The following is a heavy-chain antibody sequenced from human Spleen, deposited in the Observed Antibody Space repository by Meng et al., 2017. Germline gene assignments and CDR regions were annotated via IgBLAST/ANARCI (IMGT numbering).Heavy chain of an antibody. CDR3: ARGPTTMAHDFDY. Sequence: QGGEGLLKPSETLSPTCAVYGGSFSGYYWSWIRQPPGKGLEWIGEINHSGSTNYNPSLESRATISVDTSQNNLSLKLSSVTAADSAVYYCARGPTTMAHDFDYWGQGTLVTVSS. D-gene: IGHD4-11*01. CDR2: INHSGST. CDR1: GGSFSGYY. V-gene: IGHV4-34*01. J-gene: IGHJ4*02.